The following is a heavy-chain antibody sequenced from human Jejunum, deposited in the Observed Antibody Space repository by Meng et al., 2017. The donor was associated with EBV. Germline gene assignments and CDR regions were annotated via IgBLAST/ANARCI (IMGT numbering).Heavy chain of an antibody. CDR1: GFTFSSYW. D-gene: IGHD3-22*01. CDR3: VRSGGYPDY. V-gene: IGHV3-74*01. Sequence: VQMGGSGGGLVKPGGSQRLSCAVSGFTFSSYWMHWVRQAPGKGLVWVSHINTDGSITNYADSVKGRFTISRDNAKNTLYLQMNSLRAEDTAVYYCVRSGGYPDYWGQGTLVTVSS. J-gene: IGHJ4*02. CDR2: INTDGSIT.